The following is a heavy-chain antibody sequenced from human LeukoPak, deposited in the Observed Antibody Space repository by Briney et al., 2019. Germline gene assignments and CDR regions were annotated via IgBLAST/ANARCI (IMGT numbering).Heavy chain of an antibody. V-gene: IGHV1-18*01. D-gene: IGHD2-15*01. CDR2: ISAYNGNT. CDR1: GYTFTSYG. CDR3: ARDRAGIGYCSGGSCYYWFDP. J-gene: IGHJ5*02. Sequence: ASVKVSCKASGYTFTSYGISWVRQAPGQGLEWMGWISAYNGNTNYAQKLQGRVTMTTDTSTSTAYMELRSLRSGDTAVYYRARDRAGIGYCSGGSCYYWFDPWGQGTLVTVSS.